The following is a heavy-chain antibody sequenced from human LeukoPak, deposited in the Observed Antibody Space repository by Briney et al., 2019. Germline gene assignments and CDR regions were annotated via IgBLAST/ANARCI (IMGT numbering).Heavy chain of an antibody. D-gene: IGHD6-19*01. CDR3: ARWFTSGRGFFDY. CDR2: ISSSSTII. CDR1: GFTFSHYS. Sequence: GGSLRLSCAASGFTFSHYSMNWVRQAPGKGLVWVSYISSSSTIIYYADSVKGRFTISRDNAKNSLYLQMNSLRDEDTAVYYCARWFTSGRGFFDYWGQGILVTVSS. V-gene: IGHV3-48*02. J-gene: IGHJ4*02.